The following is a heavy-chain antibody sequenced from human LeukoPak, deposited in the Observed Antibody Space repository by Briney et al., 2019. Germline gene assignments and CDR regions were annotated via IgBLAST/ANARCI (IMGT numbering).Heavy chain of an antibody. Sequence: ASVKVSCKASGYTFTNYGISWVRQAPGQGLEWMGWISAYNGNTNYAQKLQGRVTMTTDTSTSTAYMELRSLRSDDTAVYYCATDPRTTVFGTFRYYYMDVWGEGTTVAVSS. D-gene: IGHD3-3*01. J-gene: IGHJ6*03. CDR1: GYTFTNYG. CDR2: ISAYNGNT. CDR3: ATDPRTTVFGTFRYYYMDV. V-gene: IGHV1-18*01.